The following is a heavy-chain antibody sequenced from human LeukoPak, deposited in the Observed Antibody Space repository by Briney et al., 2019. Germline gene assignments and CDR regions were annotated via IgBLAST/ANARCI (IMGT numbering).Heavy chain of an antibody. CDR2: ISYDGSNK. J-gene: IGHJ4*02. D-gene: IGHD3-10*01. CDR3: AREDRQGVRGAYKFDY. Sequence: GGSLRLSCAASGFTFSSYAMHWVRQAPGKGLEWVAVISYDGSNKYYADSVKGRFTISRDNSKNTLYLQMNSLRAEDTAVYYCAREDRQGVRGAYKFDYWGQGTLVTVSS. V-gene: IGHV3-30*04. CDR1: GFTFSSYA.